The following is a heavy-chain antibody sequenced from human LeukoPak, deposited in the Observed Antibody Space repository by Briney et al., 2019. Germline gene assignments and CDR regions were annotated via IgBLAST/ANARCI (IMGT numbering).Heavy chain of an antibody. Sequence: GGSLRLSCAASGFTFSSYAMSWVRQAPGKGLEWVSAISGSGGSTYYADSVKGRFTISRDNFKNTLYLQMNSLRAEDTAVYYCAKDGLSYGSGSWIDYWGQGTLVTVSS. V-gene: IGHV3-23*01. CDR1: GFTFSSYA. J-gene: IGHJ4*02. CDR2: ISGSGGST. CDR3: AKDGLSYGSGSWIDY. D-gene: IGHD3-10*01.